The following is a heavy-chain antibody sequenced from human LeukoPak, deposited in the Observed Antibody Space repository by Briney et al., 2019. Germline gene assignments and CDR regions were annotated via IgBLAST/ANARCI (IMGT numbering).Heavy chain of an antibody. CDR2: INHSGST. CDR1: GGSFSGYY. Sequence: SETLSLTCAVYGGSFSGYYWSWIRQPPGKGLEWIGEINHSGSTNYNPSLKSRVTISVDTSKNQFSLKLSSVTAADTAVYYCASRTWIQLWFYWGQGTLVTISS. D-gene: IGHD5-18*01. J-gene: IGHJ4*02. V-gene: IGHV4-34*01. CDR3: ASRTWIQLWFY.